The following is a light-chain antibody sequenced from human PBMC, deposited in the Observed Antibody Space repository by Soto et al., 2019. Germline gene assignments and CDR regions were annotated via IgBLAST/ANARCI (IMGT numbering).Light chain of an antibody. V-gene: IGLV2-14*01. J-gene: IGLJ1*01. CDR1: SGDVGGYDF. CDR2: EVS. Sequence: QSVLTQPPSVSGAPGQRVTISCTGTSGDVGGYDFVSWYQQHPGKAPKLIISEVSDRPSGVSNRFSGSKSGNTASLTISGLQSEDEADYYCASYRGSGTYVFGTGTKVTVL. CDR3: ASYRGSGTYV.